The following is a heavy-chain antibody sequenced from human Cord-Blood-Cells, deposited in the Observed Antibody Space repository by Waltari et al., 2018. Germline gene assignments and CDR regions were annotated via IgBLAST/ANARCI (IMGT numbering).Heavy chain of an antibody. CDR1: GYTFTSYD. D-gene: IGHD3-10*01. J-gene: IGHJ4*02. Sequence: QVQLVQSGAEVKKPGASVKVSCKASGYTFTSYDINWVRQATGQGLEWMGWINPNSGNTGYAQKFQGRVTMTRNTSISTAYMELSSLRSEDTAVYYCAREMSSITMVQGVEIDYWGQGTLVTVSS. V-gene: IGHV1-8*01. CDR2: INPNSGNT. CDR3: AREMSSITMVQGVEIDY.